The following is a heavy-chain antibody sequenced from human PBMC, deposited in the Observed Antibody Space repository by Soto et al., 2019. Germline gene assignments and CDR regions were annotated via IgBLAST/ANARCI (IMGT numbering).Heavy chain of an antibody. CDR3: ARDTPVTTPL. J-gene: IGHJ4*02. CDR1: GGTFSSYT. CDR2: IIPILGIA. D-gene: IGHD4-17*01. V-gene: IGHV1-69*02. Sequence: QVQLVQSGAEVKKPGSSVKVSCKASGGTFSSYTISWVRQAPGQGLEWMGRIIPILGIANYAQKFQGRVTITAAKSTSTAYMELSSLRSEVTAVYYCARDTPVTTPLWGPGTLVTVSS.